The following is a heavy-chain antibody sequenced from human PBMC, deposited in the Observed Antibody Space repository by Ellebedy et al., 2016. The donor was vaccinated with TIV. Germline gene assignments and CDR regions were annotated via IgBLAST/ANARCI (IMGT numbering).Heavy chain of an antibody. D-gene: IGHD3-3*02. V-gene: IGHV3-48*03. J-gene: IGHJ5*02. Sequence: GESLKISCAASRFIFSNYEMNWVRQAPGKGLEWVSYISNTGSTIYYADSVKGRFTISRDNAKNSLYLQMNSLRAEDTAVYYCATLSIDPWGPGTLVTVSS. CDR1: RFIFSNYE. CDR3: ATLSIDP. CDR2: ISNTGSTI.